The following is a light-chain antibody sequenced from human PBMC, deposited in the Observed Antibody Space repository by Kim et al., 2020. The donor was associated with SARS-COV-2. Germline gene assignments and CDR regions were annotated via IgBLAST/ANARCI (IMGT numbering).Light chain of an antibody. CDR2: SNN. CDR1: SSNIGSNV. V-gene: IGLV1-44*01. J-gene: IGLJ1*01. Sequence: QSVLTQPPSASGTPGQRVTISCSGSSSNIGSNVVNWYQHLPGTAPKLLIYSNNQRPSGVPDRFSGSKSGTSASLVISGLQPEDEGEYFCAAWDESLSGLFGAGTRVSVL. CDR3: AAWDESLSGL.